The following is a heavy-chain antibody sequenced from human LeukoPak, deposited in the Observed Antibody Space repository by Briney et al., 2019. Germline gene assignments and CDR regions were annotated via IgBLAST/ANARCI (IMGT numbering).Heavy chain of an antibody. CDR1: GFTFSTYP. CDR2: IGSSSGYI. J-gene: IGHJ4*02. CDR3: ARVSYCSSTCCYKASDY. D-gene: IGHD2-2*02. Sequence: GGSLRLSCAASGFTFSTYPMTWVRQAPGKGLEWVSFIGSSSGYIYYADSVKGRLSISRDNAKNSLFLQMNSLGAEDTAVYYCARVSYCSSTCCYKASDYWGQGTLVTVSS. V-gene: IGHV3-21*01.